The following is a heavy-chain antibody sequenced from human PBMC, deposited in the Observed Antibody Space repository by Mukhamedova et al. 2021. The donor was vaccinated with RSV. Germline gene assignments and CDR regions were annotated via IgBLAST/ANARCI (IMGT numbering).Heavy chain of an antibody. J-gene: IGHJ6*02. CDR3: ARDGVAATVTSAINV. V-gene: IGHV3-30*04. D-gene: IGHD4-17*01. Sequence: GLEWVAVISYDGNKKYYADCVKGRFTISRDNSKNTLSLQMNTLRPEDTAVYYCARDGVAATVTSAINVWGQGTTVTVSS. CDR2: ISYDGNKK.